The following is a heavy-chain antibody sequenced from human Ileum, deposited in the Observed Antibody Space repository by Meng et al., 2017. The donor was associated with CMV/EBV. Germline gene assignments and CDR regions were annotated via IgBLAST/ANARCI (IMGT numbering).Heavy chain of an antibody. Sequence: ASVKVSCKASGYTFNTYGISWVRQAPGQGLEWMGWISVYHGYTNYAQKFQGRVTMTTDTSTSTAYMELRGLRSDDTAVYFCARSSSSGRVSPDPEDYYDYWGQGTLVTGAS. CDR3: ARSSSSGRVSPDPEDYYDY. D-gene: IGHD6-19*01. V-gene: IGHV1-18*01. J-gene: IGHJ4*02. CDR2: ISVYHGYT. CDR1: GYTFNTYG.